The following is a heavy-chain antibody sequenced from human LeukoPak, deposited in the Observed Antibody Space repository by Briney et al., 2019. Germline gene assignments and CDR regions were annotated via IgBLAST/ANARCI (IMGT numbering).Heavy chain of an antibody. CDR2: IYYSGST. Sequence: SETLSLTCTVSGGSISGHYWSWLRQPPGKGLEWIGYIYYSGSTNYNPSLKSRATISVDTSMNQYSLKLSSVTAADTAVYYCAKRHADTSLTPYYYYIYVWGKGTTVTVSS. D-gene: IGHD5-18*01. CDR1: GGSISGHY. CDR3: AKRHADTSLTPYYYYIYV. V-gene: IGHV4-59*08. J-gene: IGHJ6*03.